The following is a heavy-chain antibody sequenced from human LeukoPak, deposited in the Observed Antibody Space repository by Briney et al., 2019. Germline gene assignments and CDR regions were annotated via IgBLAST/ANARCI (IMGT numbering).Heavy chain of an antibody. CDR1: VDSVCGYY. Sequence: SEILSLTCVVSVDSVCGYYWGWIRQPPWRGREWLAYVYYSGSTNYNPSFKSRITISVDTSRNQFSLQLSSVTAADTAVYYCARIHRYCSGGACYVLDNWGQGTLVAVSS. V-gene: IGHV4-59*02. D-gene: IGHD2-15*01. J-gene: IGHJ4*02. CDR3: ARIHRYCSGGACYVLDN. CDR2: VYYSGST.